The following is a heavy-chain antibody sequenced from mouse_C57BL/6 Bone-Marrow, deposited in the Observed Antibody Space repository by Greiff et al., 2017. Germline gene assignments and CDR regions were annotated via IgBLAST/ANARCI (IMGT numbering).Heavy chain of an antibody. V-gene: IGHV7-3*01. CDR3: ARDKGYGSGPPFAY. CDR1: GFTFTDYY. CDR2: IRNKANGYTT. Sequence: VKLVESGGGLVQPGGSLSLSCAASGFTFTDYYMSWVRQPPGKALEWLGFIRNKANGYTTEYSASVKGRFTISRDNSQSILYLQMNALRAEDSAPYYCARDKGYGSGPPFAYWGQGTLVTVSA. J-gene: IGHJ3*01. D-gene: IGHD1-1*01.